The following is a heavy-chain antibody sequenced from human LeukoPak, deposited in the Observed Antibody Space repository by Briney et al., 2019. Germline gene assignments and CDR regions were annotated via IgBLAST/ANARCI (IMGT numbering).Heavy chain of an antibody. CDR1: GGSISSSSYY. D-gene: IGHD1-26*01. V-gene: IGHV4-39*01. Sequence: PSETLSLTCTVSGGSISSSSYYWGWICQPPGKGLEWIGSIYYSGSTYYNPSLKSRVTISVDTSKNQFSLKLSSVTAEDTAVYYCAGLREPIDYWGQGTLVTVSS. J-gene: IGHJ4*02. CDR2: IYYSGST. CDR3: AGLREPIDY.